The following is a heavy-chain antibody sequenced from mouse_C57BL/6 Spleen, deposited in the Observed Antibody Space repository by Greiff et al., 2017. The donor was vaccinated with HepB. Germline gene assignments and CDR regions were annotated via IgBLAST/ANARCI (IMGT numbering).Heavy chain of an antibody. CDR2: IRLKSDNYAT. Sequence: EVKLVESGGGLVQPGGSMKLSCVASGFTFSNYWMNWVRQSPEKGLEWVAQIRLKSDNYATHYAESVKGRFTISRDDSKSSVYLQMNNLRAEDTGIYYCTGSFYYGKYYWGQGTTLTVSS. D-gene: IGHD2-1*01. J-gene: IGHJ2*01. V-gene: IGHV6-3*01. CDR1: GFTFSNYW. CDR3: TGSFYYGKYY.